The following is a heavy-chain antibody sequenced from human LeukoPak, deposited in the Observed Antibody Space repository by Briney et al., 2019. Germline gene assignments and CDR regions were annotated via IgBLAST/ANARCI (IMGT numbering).Heavy chain of an antibody. CDR2: ISSSGSTI. J-gene: IGHJ4*02. V-gene: IGHV3-11*01. CDR3: ARLWTTTQPGGDY. Sequence: PGGSLRLSCAASGFTFSDYYMSWIRQAPGKGLEWVSYISSSGSTIYYADSVKGRFTISRDNSKSTLYLHMSSLRAEDTAVYYCARLWTTTQPGGDYWGQGTLVTVSS. CDR1: GFTFSDYY. D-gene: IGHD4-17*01.